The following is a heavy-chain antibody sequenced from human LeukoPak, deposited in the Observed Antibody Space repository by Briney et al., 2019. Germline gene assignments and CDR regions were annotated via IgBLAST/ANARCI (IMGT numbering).Heavy chain of an antibody. CDR1: GGSISSYY. V-gene: IGHV4-59*01. J-gene: IGHJ4*02. Sequence: ASETLSLTCTVSGGSISSYYWSWIRQPPGKGLEWIGYIYYSGSTNYNPSLRSRVTMSVDTSKNQFSLRLSSVTAADTAVYYCARSYGDKSAFDYWGQGTLVTVSS. CDR2: IYYSGST. D-gene: IGHD4-23*01. CDR3: ARSYGDKSAFDY.